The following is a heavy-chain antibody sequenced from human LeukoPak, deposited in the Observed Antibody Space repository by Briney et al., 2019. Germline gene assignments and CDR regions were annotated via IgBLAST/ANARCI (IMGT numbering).Heavy chain of an antibody. D-gene: IGHD3-10*01. CDR1: GFTFSSYA. CDR2: ISYDGGNK. CDR3: ARDYYGSGSPSQGGY. V-gene: IGHV3-30-3*01. J-gene: IGHJ4*02. Sequence: GGSLRLSCAASGFTFSSYAMHWVRQAPGKGLEWVAVISYDGGNKYYADSVKGRFTISRDNSKNTLYLQMNSLRAEDTAVYYCARDYYGSGSPSQGGYWGQGTLVTVSS.